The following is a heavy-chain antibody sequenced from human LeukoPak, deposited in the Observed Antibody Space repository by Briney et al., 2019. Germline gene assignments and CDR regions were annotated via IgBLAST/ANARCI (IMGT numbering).Heavy chain of an antibody. Sequence: ASVKVSCKPSGYTFTSYYMHWVPQAPGQGREWMGIINPSGGSTSYAQKFQGRVTMTRDTSTSTVYMELSSLRSEDTAVYYCARGPNSSSEYYYYGMDVWGQGTTVTVSS. CDR3: ARGPNSSSEYYYYGMDV. D-gene: IGHD6-6*01. CDR2: INPSGGST. CDR1: GYTFTSYY. J-gene: IGHJ6*02. V-gene: IGHV1-46*01.